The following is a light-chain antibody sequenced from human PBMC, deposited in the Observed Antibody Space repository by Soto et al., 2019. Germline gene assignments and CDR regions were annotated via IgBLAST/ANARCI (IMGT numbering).Light chain of an antibody. CDR3: SSYTINSTVV. J-gene: IGLJ2*01. CDR1: SSDVGGYNY. Sequence: QSALTQPASVSGSPGQSITISCTGTSSDVGGYNYVSWSQQYPGKAPKLMIYEVSNRPSGVSNRFSGSKSANTASLTISGLQAEDEADYYCSSYTINSTVVFGGGTKVTVL. CDR2: EVS. V-gene: IGLV2-14*01.